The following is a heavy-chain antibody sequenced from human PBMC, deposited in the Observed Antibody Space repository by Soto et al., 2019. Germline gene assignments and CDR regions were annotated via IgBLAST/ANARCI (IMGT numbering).Heavy chain of an antibody. Sequence: QVQLVQSGAEVKKPGASVKVSCKASGYTFTSYGISWVRQAPGQGLEWMGWIIAYNGNTNYAQKLQGRVTMTTDTSTSTAYMERRSLRSDDTAVYYCARDRVCSSTSCYEAWFDPWGQGTLVTVSS. J-gene: IGHJ5*02. CDR1: GYTFTSYG. CDR3: ARDRVCSSTSCYEAWFDP. V-gene: IGHV1-18*01. D-gene: IGHD2-2*01. CDR2: IIAYNGNT.